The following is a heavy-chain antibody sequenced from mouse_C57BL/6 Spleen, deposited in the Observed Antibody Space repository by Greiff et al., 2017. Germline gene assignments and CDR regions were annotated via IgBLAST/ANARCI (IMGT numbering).Heavy chain of an antibody. J-gene: IGHJ3*01. CDR1: GYTFTGYW. V-gene: IGHV1-9*01. CDR3: ARVEEGGMVTTFGWFAY. D-gene: IGHD2-2*01. Sequence: QVQLQQSGAELMKPGASVKLSCKATGYTFTGYWIEWVKQRPGHGLEWIGEILPGSGSTNYNEKFKGKATFTADTSSNTAYMQLSSLTTEDSAIYYGARVEEGGMVTTFGWFAYWGQGTLVTVSA. CDR2: ILPGSGST.